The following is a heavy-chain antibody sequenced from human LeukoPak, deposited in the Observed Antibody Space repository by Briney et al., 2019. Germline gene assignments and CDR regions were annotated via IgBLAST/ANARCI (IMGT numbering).Heavy chain of an antibody. Sequence: ASVKVSCKVSGYTLTELSMHWVRQAPGKGLEWMGGFDPEDGETIYAQKFQGRVTMTEDTSTDTAYMELSSLRSEGTAVYYCATSYYYGSGSFDYCGQGTLVTVSS. V-gene: IGHV1-24*01. CDR1: GYTLTELS. J-gene: IGHJ4*02. CDR2: FDPEDGET. CDR3: ATSYYYGSGSFDY. D-gene: IGHD3-10*01.